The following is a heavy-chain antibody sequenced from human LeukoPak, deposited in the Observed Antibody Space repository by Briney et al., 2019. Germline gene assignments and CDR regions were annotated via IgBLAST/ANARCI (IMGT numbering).Heavy chain of an antibody. CDR2: IYYSGST. CDR3: ARHLGTSAYSYGMDV. J-gene: IGHJ6*02. CDR1: GGSISSYY. Sequence: SETLSLTCTVSGGSISSYYWSWIRQPPGKGLEWIGYIYYSGSTNYNPSLKSRVTISVDTSKNQRSLKLSSVTAADTAVYYCARHLGTSAYSYGMDVWGQGTTVTVSS. V-gene: IGHV4-59*08.